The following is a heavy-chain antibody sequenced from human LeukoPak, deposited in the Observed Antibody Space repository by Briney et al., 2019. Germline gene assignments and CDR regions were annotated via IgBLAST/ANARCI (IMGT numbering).Heavy chain of an antibody. D-gene: IGHD3-10*02. CDR3: AELGITMIGGV. J-gene: IGHJ6*04. CDR2: ISGGGGST. CDR1: GFTFSSYA. V-gene: IGHV3-23*01. Sequence: GGSLRLSCAASGFTFSSYAMSWVRQAPGKGLEWVSAISGGGGSTYYADSVKGRFTISRDNAKNSLYLQMNSLRAEDTAVYYCAELGITMIGGVWGKGTTVTISS.